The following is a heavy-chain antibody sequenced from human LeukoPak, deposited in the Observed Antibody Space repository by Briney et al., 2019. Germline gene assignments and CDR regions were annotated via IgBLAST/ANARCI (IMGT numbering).Heavy chain of an antibody. CDR2: IYSDGNT. V-gene: IGHV3-53*01. D-gene: IGHD3-9*01. J-gene: IGHJ4*02. CDR1: GFTVSDNC. Sequence: PGGSLRLSCVASGFTVSDNCMSWVRQAPGKGLEWVSLIYSDGNTYYSDSVKGRFTISRDNSKNTLYLQMNSLRAEDTAVYYCARDRGADILTAYSSGDYWGQGTLVTVSS. CDR3: ARDRGADILTAYSSGDY.